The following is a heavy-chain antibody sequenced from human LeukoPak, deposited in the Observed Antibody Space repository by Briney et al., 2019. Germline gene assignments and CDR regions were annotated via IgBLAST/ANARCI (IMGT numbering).Heavy chain of an antibody. Sequence: SETLSLTCTVSGGSISSYYWSWLRQPPGKGLEWIGYIYYSGSTNYNPSLKSRVTISVDTPKNQFSLKLSSVTAADTAVYYCARFDGYNANYFDYWGQGTLVTVSS. CDR2: IYYSGST. CDR3: ARFDGYNANYFDY. J-gene: IGHJ4*02. D-gene: IGHD5-24*01. CDR1: GGSISSYY. V-gene: IGHV4-59*01.